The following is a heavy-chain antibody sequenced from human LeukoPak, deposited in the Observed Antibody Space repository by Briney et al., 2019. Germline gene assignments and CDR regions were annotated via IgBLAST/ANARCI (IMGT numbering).Heavy chain of an antibody. J-gene: IGHJ4*02. Sequence: SETLSLTCTVSGGSISSGSYYWGWIRQPPGKGLEWIGNIYYSGSTYYNPSLKSRVSISVNTSKNQFSLKLTSVTAADTAVYYCARAPEYGLYYFDYWGQGTLVTVSS. CDR3: ARAPEYGLYYFDY. CDR2: IYYSGST. D-gene: IGHD1-14*01. V-gene: IGHV4-39*07. CDR1: GGSISSGSYY.